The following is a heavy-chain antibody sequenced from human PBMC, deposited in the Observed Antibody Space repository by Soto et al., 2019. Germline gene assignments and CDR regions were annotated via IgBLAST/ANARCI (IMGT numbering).Heavy chain of an antibody. Sequence: EVQVVQSGAEEKKPGESLMISCKASGYRFTSYWISWVRQMPGKGLEWLGRIYPSDSYTNYSPAFQGHVTMSVDKSISTGYLQCNRLQAADTAMYYWARSGAGSVTWSDTWGKGTPVTVSS. J-gene: IGHJ5*02. D-gene: IGHD2-8*02. CDR1: GYRFTSYW. V-gene: IGHV5-10-1*03. CDR3: ARSGAGSVTWSDT. CDR2: IYPSDSYT.